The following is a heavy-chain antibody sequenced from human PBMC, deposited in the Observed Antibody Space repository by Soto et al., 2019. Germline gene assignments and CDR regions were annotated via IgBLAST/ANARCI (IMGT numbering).Heavy chain of an antibody. Sequence: EVQLVESGGGLVQPGGSLRLSCAVTGFTFSNSWMSWVRQAPGKGLEWVANIKKDGSDKYYVDSWKGRFTISRDNAKNSLYLQMNSLRAEDTAVYYCARTKGWRDVFDIWGQGTEVTVSS. CDR3: ARTKGWRDVFDI. J-gene: IGHJ3*02. V-gene: IGHV3-7*01. CDR1: GFTFSNSW. D-gene: IGHD6-19*01. CDR2: IKKDGSDK.